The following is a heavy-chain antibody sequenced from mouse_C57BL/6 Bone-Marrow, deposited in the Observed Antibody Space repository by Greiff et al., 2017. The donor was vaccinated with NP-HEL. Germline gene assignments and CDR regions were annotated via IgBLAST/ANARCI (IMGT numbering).Heavy chain of an antibody. J-gene: IGHJ1*03. V-gene: IGHV5-6*01. CDR1: GFTFSSYG. Sequence: VQLKESGGDLVKPGGSLKLSCAASGFTFSSYGMSWVRQTPDKRLEWVATISSGGSYTYYPDSVKGRFTISRDNAKNTLYLQMSSLKSEDTAMYYCARHYYGSSYEWYFDVWGTGTTVTVSS. CDR2: ISSGGSYT. CDR3: ARHYYGSSYEWYFDV. D-gene: IGHD1-1*01.